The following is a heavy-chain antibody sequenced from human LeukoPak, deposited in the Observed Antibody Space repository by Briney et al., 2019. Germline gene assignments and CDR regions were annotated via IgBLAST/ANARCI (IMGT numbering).Heavy chain of an antibody. CDR3: AKHLTATNTYIFFGLDV. Sequence: GRSLRLSCAASGFTFDDYAMHWVRQAPGKGLEWVSGISWNSGSIGYADSVKGRFTISRDSAKNSLYLQLSSLRPEDTALYYCAKHLTATNTYIFFGLDVWGQGTSVTVSS. J-gene: IGHJ6*02. D-gene: IGHD1-26*01. CDR1: GFTFDDYA. CDR2: ISWNSGSI. V-gene: IGHV3-9*01.